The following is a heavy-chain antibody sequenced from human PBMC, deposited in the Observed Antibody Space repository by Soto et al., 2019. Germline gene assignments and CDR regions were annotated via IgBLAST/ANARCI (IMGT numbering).Heavy chain of an antibody. CDR1: GFTFSYYW. CDR2: IHSDGSTT. Sequence: EVQLVESEGGLVQRGGSLRLSCAASGFTFSYYWMHWVRQAPGQGLVWVSHIHSDGSTTTYADSVKGRFTISRDNAKNTLYLQMNSLRAEDTAVYYCVRGDKGGFDLWGQGTTVTVSS. V-gene: IGHV3-74*01. D-gene: IGHD2-21*02. CDR3: VRGDKGGFDL. J-gene: IGHJ3*01.